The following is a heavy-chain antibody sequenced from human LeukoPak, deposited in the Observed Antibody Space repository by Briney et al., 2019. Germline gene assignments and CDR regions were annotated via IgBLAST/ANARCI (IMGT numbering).Heavy chain of an antibody. Sequence: PGGSLRLSCAASGFTFSNDWMSWVRQAPGKGLEWVGRIKSKTDGGTTDYAAPVKGKFTISRDDSKNTLYLQMNSLKTEDTAVYYCTTDEEGLLWFGEPDYWGQGTLVTVSS. J-gene: IGHJ4*02. V-gene: IGHV3-15*01. CDR2: IKSKTDGGTT. CDR1: GFTFSNDW. D-gene: IGHD3-10*01. CDR3: TTDEEGLLWFGEPDY.